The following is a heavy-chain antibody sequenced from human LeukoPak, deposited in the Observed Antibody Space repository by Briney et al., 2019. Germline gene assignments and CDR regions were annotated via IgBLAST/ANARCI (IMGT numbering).Heavy chain of an antibody. D-gene: IGHD2-2*01. V-gene: IGHV1-18*01. Sequence: ASVKVSCKASGYTFTSYGISWLRQAPGHGLEWMGWISAYKGNTNYAQKLQGRVTMTTDTATSTAYMELRSLRSDDTAVYYCARTHCSSTSCHWHWFDPWGQGTLVTVSS. J-gene: IGHJ5*02. CDR2: ISAYKGNT. CDR1: GYTFTSYG. CDR3: ARTHCSSTSCHWHWFDP.